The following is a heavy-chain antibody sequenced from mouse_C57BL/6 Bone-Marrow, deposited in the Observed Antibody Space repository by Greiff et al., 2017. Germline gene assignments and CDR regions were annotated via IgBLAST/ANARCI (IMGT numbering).Heavy chain of an antibody. J-gene: IGHJ2*01. D-gene: IGHD3-3*01. Sequence: VQLQQSGAELVMPGASVKLSCKASGYTFTSYWMHWVKQRPGQGLEWIGEIDPSDSYTNYNQQFKGKSTLTVDKSSSTAYMQLSSLTSEDSAVYYCARRGWYFDYWGQGTTLTVSS. V-gene: IGHV1-69*01. CDR2: IDPSDSYT. CDR3: ARRGWYFDY. CDR1: GYTFTSYW.